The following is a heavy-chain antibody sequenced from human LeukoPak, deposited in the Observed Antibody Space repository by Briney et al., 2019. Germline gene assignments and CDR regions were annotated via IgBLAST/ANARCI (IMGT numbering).Heavy chain of an antibody. J-gene: IGHJ4*02. D-gene: IGHD3-10*01. V-gene: IGHV4-59*01. CDR3: ARDRAAFYYASGLAY. CDR2: IYESGGT. CDR1: GGSISEYY. Sequence: SETLSLTCTVSGGSISEYYWSWIRQSPGKGLEWIGYIYESGGTNYNPSLRSRVTISLDTSKAQVSLKVTSLTAADTAVYYCARDRAAFYYASGLAYWGQGIPVTVSS.